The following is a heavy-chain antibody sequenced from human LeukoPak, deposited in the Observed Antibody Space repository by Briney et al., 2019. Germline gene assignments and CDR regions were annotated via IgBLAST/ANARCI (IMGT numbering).Heavy chain of an antibody. CDR3: ARLTYYDFWSGYNYAFDI. V-gene: IGHV1-2*02. D-gene: IGHD3-3*01. CDR2: INPSSGGT. CDR1: GYTFTSYY. Sequence: ASVKVSCKASGYTFTSYYMHWVRQAPGQGLEWMGWINPSSGGTNYAQKFQGRVTMTRDTSISTAYMELSRLRSDDTAVYYCARLTYYDFWSGYNYAFDIRGQGTMVTVSS. J-gene: IGHJ3*02.